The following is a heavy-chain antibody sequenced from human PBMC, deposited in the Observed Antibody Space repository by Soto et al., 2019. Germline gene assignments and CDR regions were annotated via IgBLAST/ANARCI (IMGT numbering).Heavy chain of an antibody. D-gene: IGHD2-21*02. J-gene: IGHJ6*02. V-gene: IGHV4-39*07. CDR3: ARDLWGYCGTDCYPLDV. CDR2: IYNSGST. CDR1: GGSISSSSYY. Sequence: SETLSLTCTVSGGSISSSSYYWVWIRQPPGKGLVWIGCIYNSGSTYYNPSFKGRVTISVDTSKNQFSLKLNSVTAADTAVYYCARDLWGYCGTDCYPLDVWGQGTTVTDSS.